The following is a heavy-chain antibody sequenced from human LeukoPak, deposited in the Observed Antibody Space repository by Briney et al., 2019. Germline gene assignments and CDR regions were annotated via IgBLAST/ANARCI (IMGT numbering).Heavy chain of an antibody. D-gene: IGHD4-23*01. J-gene: IGHJ3*02. Sequence: GGSLRLSCAVSGFTFSSYAMSWVRQAPGKGLEWVAGINWNGGSIGYEESVKGRFTISRDNARNSLYLQIKSLRVEDTALYHCASSFNGGKGGALDTWGQGTIVSVSS. CDR1: GFTFSSYA. CDR2: INWNGGSI. CDR3: ASSFNGGKGGALDT. V-gene: IGHV3-20*01.